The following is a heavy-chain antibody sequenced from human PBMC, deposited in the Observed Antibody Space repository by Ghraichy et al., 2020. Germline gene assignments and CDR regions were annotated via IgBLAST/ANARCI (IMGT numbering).Heavy chain of an antibody. CDR2: IFRSGGT. V-gene: IGHV4-38-2*02. D-gene: IGHD3-22*01. Sequence: SETLSLTCTVSGYSISSGYFWGWIRQPPGKGLEWIANIFRSGGTFYNPSLKSRVTISVNTSENQISLQLSSVTAADTAVDFCARGRLIYYDSSGSYFDDWGQGTQVTVSS. CDR3: ARGRLIYYDSSGSYFDD. J-gene: IGHJ4*02. CDR1: GYSISSGYF.